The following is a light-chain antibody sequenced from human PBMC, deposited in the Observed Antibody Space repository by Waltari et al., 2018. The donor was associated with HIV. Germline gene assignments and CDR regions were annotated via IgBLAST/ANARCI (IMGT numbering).Light chain of an antibody. CDR3: SSYTTSGSVL. CDR1: PIPSHS. J-gene: IGLJ2*01. Sequence: SALRQPASVSGSPAQSLSLSCTGPPIPSHSVSWYQQHPGKAPKLMIFEDTSRPPGVSNRFSGSKSGNTASLTISGLQVEDEADYYCSSYTTSGSVLFGGGTNLTVL. V-gene: IGLV2-14*03. CDR2: EDT.